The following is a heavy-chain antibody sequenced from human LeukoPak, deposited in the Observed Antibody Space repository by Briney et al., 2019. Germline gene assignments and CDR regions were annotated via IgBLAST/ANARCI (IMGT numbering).Heavy chain of an antibody. J-gene: IGHJ4*02. CDR1: GFTFSDYY. Sequence: PGGSLRLSCAASGFTFSDYYMSWIRQAPGKGLEWVSYISSSGSAIYYADSVKGRFTISRDNAKNSLYLQMNSLRAEDTAVYYCARADYDFWSGYFSTNLYYFDYWGQGTLVTVSS. CDR2: ISSSGSAI. D-gene: IGHD3-3*01. V-gene: IGHV3-11*04. CDR3: ARADYDFWSGYFSTNLYYFDY.